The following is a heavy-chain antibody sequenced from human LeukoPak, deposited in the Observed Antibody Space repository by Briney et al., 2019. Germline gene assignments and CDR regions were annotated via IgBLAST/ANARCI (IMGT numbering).Heavy chain of an antibody. CDR1: GFTFSDYY. D-gene: IGHD3-3*01. Sequence: GGSLRLSCAASGFTFSDYYMSWIRQAPGKGLEWVSYISSSGSTIYYADSVKGRFTISRDNAKNSLYLQMNSLRPEDTAVYYCARERQNKDFWSGGDYWGQGTLVTVSS. CDR3: ARERQNKDFWSGGDY. V-gene: IGHV3-11*04. J-gene: IGHJ4*02. CDR2: ISSSGSTI.